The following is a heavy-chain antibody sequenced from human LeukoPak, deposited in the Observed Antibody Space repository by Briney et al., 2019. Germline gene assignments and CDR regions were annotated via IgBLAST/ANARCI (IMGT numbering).Heavy chain of an antibody. CDR2: VTASAGNT. J-gene: IGHJ6*02. CDR1: GFTFSSYA. Sequence: PGASLRLSCAASGFTFSSYAMSWVRHAPGKGLEWVSAVTASAGNTYYADSVKGRFTISRDNSKNTLYLQVNSLRAEDTAVYYCAKGDYYGSGSTLKNGMDVWGQGTTVTVSS. D-gene: IGHD3-10*01. V-gene: IGHV3-23*01. CDR3: AKGDYYGSGSTLKNGMDV.